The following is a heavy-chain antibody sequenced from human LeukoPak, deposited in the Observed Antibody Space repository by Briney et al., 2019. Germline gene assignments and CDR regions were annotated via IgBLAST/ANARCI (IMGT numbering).Heavy chain of an antibody. CDR2: IKSKTDGGTT. Sequence: GGSLRLSCAASGFTFSNAWMSWVRQAPGKGLEWVGRIKSKTDGGTTDYAAPVKGRFTISRDDSKNTLYLQMNSLKTEDTAVYYCTTDARGYSSSHIDYWGQGTLVTVPS. CDR1: GFTFSNAW. V-gene: IGHV3-15*01. CDR3: TTDARGYSSSHIDY. D-gene: IGHD6-13*01. J-gene: IGHJ4*02.